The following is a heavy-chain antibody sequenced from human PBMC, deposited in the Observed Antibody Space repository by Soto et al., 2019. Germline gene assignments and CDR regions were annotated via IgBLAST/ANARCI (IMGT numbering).Heavy chain of an antibody. J-gene: IGHJ6*02. CDR2: IKQDGSEK. CDR3: ERKDFGEVGGMDV. Sequence: EVQLVESGGGLVQPGGSLRLSCAASGFTFSSHWMSWVRQAPGKGLEWVANIKQDGSEKYYVDSVKGRFTISRDNARNSLYLQMNSLKAEDTAVYYCERKDFGEVGGMDVWGQGTTVTVSS. D-gene: IGHD3-3*01. CDR1: GFTFSSHW. V-gene: IGHV3-7*01.